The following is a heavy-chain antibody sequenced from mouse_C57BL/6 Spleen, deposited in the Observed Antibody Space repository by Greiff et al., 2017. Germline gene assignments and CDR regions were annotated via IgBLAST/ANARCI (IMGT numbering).Heavy chain of an antibody. D-gene: IGHD4-1*01. V-gene: IGHV5-6*01. J-gene: IGHJ3*01. CDR1: GFTFSSYG. CDR2: ISSGGSYT. Sequence: EVKLQESGGDLVKPGGSLKLSCAASGFTFSSYGMSWVRQTQDKRLEWVATISSGGSYTYYPDSVKGRFTISSDNAKNTLYRPLSSLKPEDTAMYYFARQGDWGFAFWGQGTLVTVSA. CDR3: ARQGDWGFAF.